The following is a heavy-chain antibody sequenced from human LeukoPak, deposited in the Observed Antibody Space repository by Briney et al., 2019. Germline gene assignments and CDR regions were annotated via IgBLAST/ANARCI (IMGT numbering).Heavy chain of an antibody. CDR1: GFTFSSYN. Sequence: PGESLRLSCAASGFTFSSYNMNWFRQAPGKRLEWVAFITTSGNTIYYADSVKGRFTISRDNAKNSLYLQMNSLRGEDTAVYYCARDRSWIRDYWGQGTLVTVSS. CDR2: ITTSGNTI. CDR3: ARDRSWIRDY. V-gene: IGHV3-48*04. D-gene: IGHD2-2*03. J-gene: IGHJ4*02.